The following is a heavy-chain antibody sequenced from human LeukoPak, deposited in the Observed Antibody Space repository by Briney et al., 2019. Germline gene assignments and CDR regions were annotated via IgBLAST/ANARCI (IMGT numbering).Heavy chain of an antibody. D-gene: IGHD5-24*01. V-gene: IGHV4-61*02. CDR2: IYTSGGT. CDR3: ARVKVATIGWRGLGIHWFDP. Sequence: SETLSLTCTVSGGSISSGGYYWSWIRQPAGKGLEWVGRIYTSGGTNYNPSLKSRVTISADTSKNQFSLKLSSVTAADTAVYYCARVKVATIGWRGLGIHWFDPWGQGTLVTVSS. J-gene: IGHJ5*02. CDR1: GGSISSGGYY.